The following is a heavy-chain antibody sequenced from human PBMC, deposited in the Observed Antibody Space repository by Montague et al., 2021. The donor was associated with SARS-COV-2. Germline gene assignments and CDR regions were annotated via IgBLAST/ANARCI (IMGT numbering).Heavy chain of an antibody. V-gene: IGHV4-39*01. J-gene: IGHJ2*01. CDR1: GGSISSSSYY. Sequence: SETLSLTCTVSGGSISSSSYYWGWIRQPPGKGLEWIGSIYYSGSTYYNPSLKGRVTISVDTSKNQFSLKLSSVTAADTAVYYCAITYYYGSGSYYWYFDLWGRGTLVTVSS. CDR3: AITYYYGSGSYYWYFDL. CDR2: IYYSGST. D-gene: IGHD3-10*01.